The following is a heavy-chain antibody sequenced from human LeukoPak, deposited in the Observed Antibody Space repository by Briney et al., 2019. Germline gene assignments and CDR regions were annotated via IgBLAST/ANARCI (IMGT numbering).Heavy chain of an antibody. Sequence: GGSLRLSCATSGFTLSSFWMSWVRQTPGKRLEWVANMKQDGKERYYVDSVKGRFTISRDNAKNSLFLQMNSLRAEDTAVYYCASLPGGRTAALEFDLRGRGTLVTVSS. V-gene: IGHV3-7*01. CDR3: ASLPGGRTAALEFDL. J-gene: IGHJ2*01. CDR2: MKQDGKER. D-gene: IGHD6-13*01. CDR1: GFTLSSFW.